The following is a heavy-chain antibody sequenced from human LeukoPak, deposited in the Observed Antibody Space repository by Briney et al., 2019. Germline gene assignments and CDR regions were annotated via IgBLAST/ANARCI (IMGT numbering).Heavy chain of an antibody. CDR1: GGSFSGYY. J-gene: IGHJ3*02. CDR3: ARYRRGQDAFDI. CDR2: INHSGGT. D-gene: IGHD3-16*02. Sequence: PSETLSLTCAVYGGSFSGYYWSWIRQPPGKGLEWIGEINHSGGTNYNPPLKSRVTISVDTSKNQFSLKLSSVTAADTAVYYCARYRRGQDAFDIWGQGTMVTVSS. V-gene: IGHV4-34*01.